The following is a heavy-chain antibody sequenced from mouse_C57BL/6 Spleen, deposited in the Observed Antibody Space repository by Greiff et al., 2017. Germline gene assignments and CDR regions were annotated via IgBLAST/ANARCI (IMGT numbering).Heavy chain of an antibody. CDR2: IDPANGNT. CDR1: GFNIKNTY. V-gene: IGHV14-3*01. Sequence: VQLQQSVAELVRPGASVKLSCTASGFNIKNTYMHWVKQRPEQGLEWIGRIDPANGNTKYAPKFQGKATITADTSSNTAYLQLSSLTSEDTALYYCARVGSSGYVPPWFAYWGQGTLVTVSA. D-gene: IGHD3-2*02. CDR3: ARVGSSGYVPPWFAY. J-gene: IGHJ3*01.